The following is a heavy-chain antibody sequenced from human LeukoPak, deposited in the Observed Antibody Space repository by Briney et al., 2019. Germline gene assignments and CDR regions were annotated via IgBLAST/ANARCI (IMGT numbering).Heavy chain of an antibody. CDR3: AKDWMSTVINYFDY. D-gene: IGHD3-22*01. J-gene: IGHJ4*02. Sequence: GGSLRLSCVAFGFTFSNYAMSWVRQTPGKGPEWVSSISGSGGSTHYADSVKGRFTISRDNSKNILYLQMNSLRAEDTAVYYCAKDWMSTVINYFDYWGQGTLVTVSS. CDR1: GFTFSNYA. V-gene: IGHV3-23*01. CDR2: ISGSGGST.